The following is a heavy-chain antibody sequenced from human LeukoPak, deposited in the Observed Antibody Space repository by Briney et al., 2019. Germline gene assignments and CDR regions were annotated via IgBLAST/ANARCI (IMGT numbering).Heavy chain of an antibody. CDR1: GFSFSGPS. J-gene: IGHJ4*02. CDR2: ISPRSDFT. Sequence: GGSLRLSCTASGFSFSGPSMTSVRQAPGKGLDWVSTISPRSDFTFYADSVKGRFTVSRDNSRNTLYLHMSTLRAEDTAVYYCSAQHDSMAGAMYSWGQGALVTVSS. V-gene: IGHV3-23*01. D-gene: IGHD6-19*01. CDR3: SAQHDSMAGAMYS.